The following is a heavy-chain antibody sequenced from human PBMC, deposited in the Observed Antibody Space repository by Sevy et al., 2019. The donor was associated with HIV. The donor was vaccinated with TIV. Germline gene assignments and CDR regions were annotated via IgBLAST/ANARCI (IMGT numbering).Heavy chain of an antibody. Sequence: ASVKVSCKASGGTFSSYAISWVRQAHGQGLEWMGGIIPIFRTANYAQNFQGRVTITADESTSTAYMELSSLRSEDTALYYCARAAIDGYTYFFDYWGQGTLVTVSS. CDR1: GGTFSSYA. V-gene: IGHV1-69*13. CDR3: ARAAIDGYTYFFDY. CDR2: IIPIFRTA. D-gene: IGHD5-12*01. J-gene: IGHJ4*02.